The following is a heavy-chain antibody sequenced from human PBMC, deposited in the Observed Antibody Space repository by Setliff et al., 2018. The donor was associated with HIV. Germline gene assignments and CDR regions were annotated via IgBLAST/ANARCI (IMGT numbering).Heavy chain of an antibody. V-gene: IGHV3-23*01. Sequence: GGSLRLSCAASGFTFSSSWMSWVRQAPGKGLEWVSAISGSGGSTYYADSVKGRFTTSRDNSKNTLYLQMNSLRAEDTAVYYCAKDQGYSSSWYDYWGQGTLVTVSS. CDR3: AKDQGYSSSWYDY. J-gene: IGHJ4*02. CDR2: ISGSGGST. D-gene: IGHD6-13*01. CDR1: GFTFSSSW.